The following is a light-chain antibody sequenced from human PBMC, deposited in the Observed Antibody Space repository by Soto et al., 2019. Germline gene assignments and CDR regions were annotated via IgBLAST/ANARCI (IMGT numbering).Light chain of an antibody. V-gene: IGKV3-15*01. Sequence: EIVMTQSPATLSVSPGERATLSCRASQSVSSNLAWYQQKPGQAPRLLIYGASTRATGIPARFSGSGSGTESTLTISSLQSEDFAVYSCQQYNNWPQFGQRPKVDTK. CDR1: QSVSSN. J-gene: IGKJ1*01. CDR2: GAS. CDR3: QQYNNWPQ.